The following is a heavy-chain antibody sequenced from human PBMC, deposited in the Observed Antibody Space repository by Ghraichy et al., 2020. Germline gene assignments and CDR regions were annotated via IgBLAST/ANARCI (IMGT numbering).Heavy chain of an antibody. D-gene: IGHD6-13*01. J-gene: IGHJ4*02. CDR3: ASLPHSSEGVLGFDY. CDR2: IYPGDSDT. V-gene: IGHV5-51*01. CDR1: GYSFTSYW. Sequence: GESLNISCKGSGYSFTSYWIGWVRQMPGKGLEWMGIIYPGDSDTRYSPSFQGQVTISADKSISTAYLQWSSLKASDTAMYYCASLPHSSEGVLGFDYWGQGTLVTVSS.